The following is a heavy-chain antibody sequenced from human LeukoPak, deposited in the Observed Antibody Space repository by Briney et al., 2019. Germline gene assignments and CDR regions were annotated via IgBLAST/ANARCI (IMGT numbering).Heavy chain of an antibody. V-gene: IGHV3-48*03. CDR2: ISSSGSTI. Sequence: GGSLRLSCAASGFTFSSYEMNWVRQAPGKGLGWVSYISSSGSTIYYADSVKGRFTISRDNAKNSLYLQMYSLRTEEPAVYYCARDPYSGCPFFDYWGQGTLVTVSS. CDR1: GFTFSSYE. D-gene: IGHD6-19*01. CDR3: ARDPYSGCPFFDY. J-gene: IGHJ4*02.